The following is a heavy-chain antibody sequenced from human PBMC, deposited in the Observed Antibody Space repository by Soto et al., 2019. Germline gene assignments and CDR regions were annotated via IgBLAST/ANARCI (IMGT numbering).Heavy chain of an antibody. J-gene: IGHJ6*02. CDR2: ISYDGNNK. Sequence: QVQLVESGGGVVQPGRSLRLSCAASGFTFSSYGMHWVRQAPGKGLEWVAVISYDGNNKYYADSVKGRFTISRDNSKNTLYLQMNSLRAEDTAVYYCAKDTIFGVVTTPDYYYYYGMDVWGQGTTVTVSS. V-gene: IGHV3-30*18. CDR1: GFTFSSYG. CDR3: AKDTIFGVVTTPDYYYYYGMDV. D-gene: IGHD3-3*01.